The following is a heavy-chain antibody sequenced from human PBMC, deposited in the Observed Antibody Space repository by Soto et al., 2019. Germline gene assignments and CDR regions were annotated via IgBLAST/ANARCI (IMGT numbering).Heavy chain of an antibody. D-gene: IGHD4-17*01. J-gene: IGHJ6*02. CDR1: GGTFTTSA. CDR3: ARDRPRENYGGNYYYEMDV. Sequence: QVQLVQSGAEVKKPGSSVKVSCKASGGTFTTSAISWVRQAPGQGLEWMGGIIPIFSTADYAQEFQGRVTITADESTTTAYMELSSLRSEDTAVYYCARDRPRENYGGNYYYEMDVWGQGTTVTVSS. V-gene: IGHV1-69*12. CDR2: IIPIFSTA.